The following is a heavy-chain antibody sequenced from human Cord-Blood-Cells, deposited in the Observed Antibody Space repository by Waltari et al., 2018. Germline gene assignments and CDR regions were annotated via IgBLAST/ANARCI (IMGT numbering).Heavy chain of an antibody. J-gene: IGHJ6*02. CDR2: INHSGST. Sequence: QVQLQQWGAGLLTPSETLSLTCAVYGGSFSGYSWSWTRQPPGTGLEWIGEINHSGSTNYNPSLKSRVTISVDTSKNQFSLKLSSVTAADTAVYYCASAPGTTGTTYYYYYGMDVWGQGTTVTVSS. CDR1: GGSFSGYS. D-gene: IGHD1-1*01. CDR3: ASAPGTTGTTYYYYYGMDV. V-gene: IGHV4-34*01.